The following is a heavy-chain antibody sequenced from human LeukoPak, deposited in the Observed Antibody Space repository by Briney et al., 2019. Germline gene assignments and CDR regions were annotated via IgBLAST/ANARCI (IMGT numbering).Heavy chain of an antibody. Sequence: SETLSLTCTVSGGSISSGSYCWSWIRQPAGKGLEWIGHIHTSGNTNYNSSLKSRVTISVDTSKNQFSLKLSSVTAADTAVYYCASNSFDYYGSGSYSVDYWGQGTLVTVSS. D-gene: IGHD3-10*01. J-gene: IGHJ4*02. CDR2: IHTSGNT. V-gene: IGHV4-61*09. CDR1: GGSISSGSYC. CDR3: ASNSFDYYGSGSYSVDY.